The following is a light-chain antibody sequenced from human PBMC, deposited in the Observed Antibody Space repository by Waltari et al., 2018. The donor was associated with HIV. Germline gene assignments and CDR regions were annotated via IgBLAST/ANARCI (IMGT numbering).Light chain of an antibody. CDR2: RNN. CDR1: SSHIGSTY. V-gene: IGLV1-47*01. J-gene: IGLJ3*02. CDR3: ASWDDSLSAWL. Sequence: QTVLTQPPSASETPGRTITISCSGSSSHIGSTYVYWYVPRPHTAPKLLIYRNNQRPSGVPGRFSGSKSGTSASLAISDLQSDDDADYYCASWDDSLSAWLFGGGTKLTVL.